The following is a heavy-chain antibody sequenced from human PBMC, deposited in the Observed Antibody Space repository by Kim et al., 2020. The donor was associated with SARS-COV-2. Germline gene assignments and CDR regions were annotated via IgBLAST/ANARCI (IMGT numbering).Heavy chain of an antibody. J-gene: IGHJ4*02. Sequence: GGSLRLSCAASGFTFGDYAMHWVRQVPGRGLEWVSGITWNSGNIGYADSVKGRFTISRDNAKNSLYLQMNSLRTEDTALYYCAKAVAGSSGSVDYWGQGTLVTVSS. CDR2: ITWNSGNI. CDR3: AKAVAGSSGSVDY. V-gene: IGHV3-9*01. CDR1: GFTFGDYA. D-gene: IGHD6-19*01.